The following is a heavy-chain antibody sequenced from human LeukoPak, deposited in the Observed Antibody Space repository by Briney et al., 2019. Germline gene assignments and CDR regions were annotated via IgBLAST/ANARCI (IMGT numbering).Heavy chain of an antibody. V-gene: IGHV4-39*01. CDR3: ARDDYGVFDAFDV. D-gene: IGHD3-16*01. Sequence: SETLSLTCTVSGGSTSSSSYYWGWIRQAPGKGLEWIGSIYYSGSTYYNPSLKSRVTISVDTSKNQFSLKVRSVTAADTAVYYCARDDYGVFDAFDVWGQGTVVTVSS. J-gene: IGHJ3*01. CDR1: GGSTSSSSYY. CDR2: IYYSGST.